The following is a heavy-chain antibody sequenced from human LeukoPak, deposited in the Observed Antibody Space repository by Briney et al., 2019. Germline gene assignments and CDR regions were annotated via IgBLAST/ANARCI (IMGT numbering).Heavy chain of an antibody. D-gene: IGHD3-10*01. Sequence: GGSLRLSCAASGFTFSSYAMSWVRQAPGKGLEWVSHIGGSGGITHYADSVKGRFTISRDNFKKILYLQMNSLRAEDTAIYYCAKDGSALWFGELSSYFDYWGQGTLVTVSS. CDR3: AKDGSALWFGELSSYFDY. V-gene: IGHV3-23*01. CDR2: IGGSGGIT. J-gene: IGHJ4*02. CDR1: GFTFSSYA.